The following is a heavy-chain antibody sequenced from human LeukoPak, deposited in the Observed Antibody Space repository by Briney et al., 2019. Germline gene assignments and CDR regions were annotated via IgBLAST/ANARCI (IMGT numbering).Heavy chain of an antibody. Sequence: GGSLRLSCAASGFIFSGDFMSWVRQAPGKGLVWVSRIASDGSSTTYADSVKGRFSISRDNAKNTLYLQMNSLRVEDTAVYYCARGRPHGNDYWGQGTLVTVSS. J-gene: IGHJ4*02. V-gene: IGHV3-74*01. CDR2: IASDGSST. CDR3: ARGRPHGNDY. D-gene: IGHD4-23*01. CDR1: GFIFSGDF.